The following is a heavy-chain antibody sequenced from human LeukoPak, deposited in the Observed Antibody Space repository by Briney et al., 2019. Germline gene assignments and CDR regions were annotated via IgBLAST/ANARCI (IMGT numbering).Heavy chain of an antibody. J-gene: IGHJ6*02. D-gene: IGHD3-16*01. CDR2: IKQDGSEK. V-gene: IGHV3-7*03. Sequence: GGSLRLSCAASTFTFSNYWMSWVRQAPGKGLEWVANIKQDGSEKYYVDSVKGRFTIFRDNAKTSLYLQMSNLRAEDTAVYFCARGGGLDAWGQGATVTVSS. CDR3: ARGGGLDA. CDR1: TFTFSNYW.